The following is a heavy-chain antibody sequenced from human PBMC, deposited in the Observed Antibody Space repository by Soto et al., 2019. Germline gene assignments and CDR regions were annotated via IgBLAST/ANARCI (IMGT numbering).Heavy chain of an antibody. CDR1: GFTFSSYG. V-gene: IGHV3-33*01. CDR2: IWYDGSNK. D-gene: IGHD5-18*01. Sequence: GGSLRLSCAASGFTFSSYGMHWVRQAPGKGLEWVAVIWYDGSNKYYADSVKGRFTISRDNSKNTLYLQMNSLRAEDTAVYYCARGDTAMATVDWNYGMDVWGQGTTVTVSS. J-gene: IGHJ6*02. CDR3: ARGDTAMATVDWNYGMDV.